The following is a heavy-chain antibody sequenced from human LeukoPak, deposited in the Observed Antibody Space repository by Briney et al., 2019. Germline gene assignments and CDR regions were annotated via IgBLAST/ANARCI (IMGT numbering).Heavy chain of an antibody. CDR2: IKQDGSEK. CDR1: GFTFSSYW. D-gene: IGHD3-9*01. Sequence: GGSLRLSCAASGFTFSSYWMSWVRQAPGKGLEWVANIKQDGSEKYYVDSVKGRFTISRDNAKNSLYLQMNSLRAEDTAVYYCARDSGDNDILTLDAFDIWGQGTMVTVSS. CDR3: ARDSGDNDILTLDAFDI. J-gene: IGHJ3*02. V-gene: IGHV3-7*01.